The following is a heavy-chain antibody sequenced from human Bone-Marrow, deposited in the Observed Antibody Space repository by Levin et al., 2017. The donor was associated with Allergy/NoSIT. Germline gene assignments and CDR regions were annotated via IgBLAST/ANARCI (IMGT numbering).Heavy chain of an antibody. Sequence: KISCKASGDTFSTSGINWVRQVPGQGLEWMGGINPIFGTAKYPQKFQGRVAITADHSTSTAYMELNSLKSEDTAMYYCARVRCISTSCYEDFDYWGQGTLVTVSS. D-gene: IGHD2-2*01. CDR2: INPIFGTA. CDR3: ARVRCISTSCYEDFDY. J-gene: IGHJ4*02. V-gene: IGHV1-69*01. CDR1: GDTFSTSG.